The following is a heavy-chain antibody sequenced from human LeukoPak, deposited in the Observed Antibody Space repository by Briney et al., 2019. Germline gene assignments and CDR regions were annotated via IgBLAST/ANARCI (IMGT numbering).Heavy chain of an antibody. Sequence: ASVKVSCKASGYTFTSYDINWVRQATGQGLEWMGWMNPNSGNTGYAQKFQGRVTMTRNTSISTAYMELSSLRSEDTAVYYCARARDDYDRSPGNYWGQGTLVTVSS. D-gene: IGHD3-22*01. J-gene: IGHJ4*02. V-gene: IGHV1-8*01. CDR3: ARARDDYDRSPGNY. CDR2: MNPNSGNT. CDR1: GYTFTSYD.